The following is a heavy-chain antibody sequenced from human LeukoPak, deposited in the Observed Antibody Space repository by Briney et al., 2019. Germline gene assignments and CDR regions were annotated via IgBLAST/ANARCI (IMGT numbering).Heavy chain of an antibody. CDR3: ARDLEGAIAAAGI. D-gene: IGHD6-13*01. V-gene: IGHV3-30*03. CDR1: GFTFSSYG. CDR2: ISYDRSKT. J-gene: IGHJ4*02. Sequence: GGSLRLSCAASGFTFSSYGMHWVRQAPGKGLEWVAVISYDRSKTYYADSVKGRFTISRDNSETTLYLQMNSLRAEDTAVYYCARDLEGAIAAAGIRGQGTLVTVSS.